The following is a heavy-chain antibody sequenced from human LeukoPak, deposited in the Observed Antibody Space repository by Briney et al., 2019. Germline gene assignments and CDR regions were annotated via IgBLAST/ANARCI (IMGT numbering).Heavy chain of an antibody. CDR2: ISAYNGNT. J-gene: IGHJ6*02. D-gene: IGHD2-15*01. Sequence: ASVKVSCKASGYTFTSYGISWVRQATGQALEWMGWISAYNGNTNYAQKLQGRVTMTTDTSTSTAYMELRSLRSDDTAVYYCARHPTEVVVAATRHYYYYYGMDVWGQGTTVAVSS. CDR3: ARHPTEVVVAATRHYYYYYGMDV. V-gene: IGHV1-18*01. CDR1: GYTFTSYG.